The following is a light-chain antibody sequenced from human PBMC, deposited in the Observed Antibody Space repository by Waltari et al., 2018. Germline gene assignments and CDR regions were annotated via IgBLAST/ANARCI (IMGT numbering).Light chain of an antibody. CDR2: AAS. CDR1: QSISSY. J-gene: IGKJ1*01. CDR3: QQSYSTPRT. Sequence: DIQMTQSPSSLSASVGDRVTITCRASQSISSYLNWYQHTPGKAPKLLIYAASSLQSGVPSRLSGSGSGTDFTLTISSLQPEDFATYYCQQSYSTPRTFGQGTKVEIK. V-gene: IGKV1-39*01.